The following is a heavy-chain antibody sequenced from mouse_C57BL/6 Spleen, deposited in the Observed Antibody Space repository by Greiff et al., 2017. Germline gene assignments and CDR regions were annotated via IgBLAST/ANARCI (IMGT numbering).Heavy chain of an antibody. CDR1: GYAFSSYW. V-gene: IGHV1-80*01. Sequence: QVQLQQSGAELVKPGASVKISCKASGYAFSSYWMNWVKQRPGKGLEWIRQIYPGDGDTNYNGKFKGKATLTADKSSSTAYMQLSSLTSEDSAVYFCARKGAGTGEFAYWGQGTLVTVSA. J-gene: IGHJ3*01. CDR2: IYPGDGDT. D-gene: IGHD4-1*01. CDR3: ARKGAGTGEFAY.